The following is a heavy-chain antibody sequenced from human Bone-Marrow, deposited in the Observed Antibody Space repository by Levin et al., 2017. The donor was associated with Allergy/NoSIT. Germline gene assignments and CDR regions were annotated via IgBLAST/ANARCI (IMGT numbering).Heavy chain of an antibody. CDR3: ARDISSMSDSWSGYMRGGFDH. D-gene: IGHD3-3*01. Sequence: ASVKVSCKTSGYTFSDHYIHWVRQAPGQGLEWMGWVNPSTGDTDYSQKFDGRVTMTRDTSISMVYMDLSSLTSDDTALYYCARDISSMSDSWSGYMRGGFDHWGQGTLVTVSS. J-gene: IGHJ4*02. CDR1: GYTFSDHY. V-gene: IGHV1-2*02. CDR2: VNPSTGDT.